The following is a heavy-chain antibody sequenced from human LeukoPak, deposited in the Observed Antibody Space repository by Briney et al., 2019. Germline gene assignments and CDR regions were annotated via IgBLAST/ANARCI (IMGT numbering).Heavy chain of an antibody. CDR3: VKGHLVWELGDYFYY. Sequence: PGGPLRLSCSASGFTFSSYAMHWVRQAPGKGLEYVSAISSNGGSTYYADSVKGRFTISRDNSKNTLYLQMSSLRAEDTAVYYCVKGHLVWELGDYFYYWGQGTLVTVSS. CDR2: ISSNGGST. V-gene: IGHV3-64D*09. CDR1: GFTFSSYA. J-gene: IGHJ4*02. D-gene: IGHD1-26*01.